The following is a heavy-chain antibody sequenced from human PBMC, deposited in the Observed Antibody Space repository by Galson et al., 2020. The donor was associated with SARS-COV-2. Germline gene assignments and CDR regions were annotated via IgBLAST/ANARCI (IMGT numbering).Heavy chain of an antibody. V-gene: IGHV3-7*01. CDR2: KHRAGSGK. Sequence: GGSLRLSCAGSGLTFSDNWKSWVRKAQGKGLEHVANKHRAGSGKYNVKSVKGRFTVSRDNAEISLFLKMNSLRAEDTAVYYCTRGGSGYGWSGYWGQGTVVTVAS. J-gene: IGHJ4*02. CDR1: GLTFSDNW. D-gene: IGHD2-8*02. CDR3: TRGGSGYGWSGY.